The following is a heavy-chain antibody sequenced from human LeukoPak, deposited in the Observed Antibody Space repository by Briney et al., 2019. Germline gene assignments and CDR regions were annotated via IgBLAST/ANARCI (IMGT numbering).Heavy chain of an antibody. CDR3: STVKFDY. CDR2: ISISGIHI. J-gene: IGHJ4*02. V-gene: IGHV3-48*01. CDR1: GSTLSSYS. Sequence: GGSLIKTSAATGSTLSSYSMNWVRQAPGEGLEWVSHISISGIHIKYADSVRGRFTISRDSAKNSLYLQMNSLRADDTAVYYCSTVKFDYWGQGTVHSLSS.